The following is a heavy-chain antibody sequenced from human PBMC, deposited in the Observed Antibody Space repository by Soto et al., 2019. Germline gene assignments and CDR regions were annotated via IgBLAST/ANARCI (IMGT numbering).Heavy chain of an antibody. CDR1: GFTFSSYS. CDR2: IRSKAYGGTT. V-gene: IGHV3-49*04. D-gene: IGHD3-10*01. Sequence: SLRLSCAASGFTFSSYSMNWVRQAPGKGLEWVGFIRSKAYGGTTEYAASVKGRFTISRDDSKSIAYLQMNSLKTEDTAVYYCTRDDTGVAYWGQGTLVTVS. J-gene: IGHJ4*02. CDR3: TRDDTGVAY.